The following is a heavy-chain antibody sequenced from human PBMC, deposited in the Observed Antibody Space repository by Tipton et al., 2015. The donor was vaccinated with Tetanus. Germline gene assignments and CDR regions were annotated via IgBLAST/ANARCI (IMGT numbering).Heavy chain of an antibody. V-gene: IGHV4-59*01. J-gene: IGHJ4*02. CDR1: GGSLSSSH. CDR2: ITYSRTT. Sequence: TLSLTCSVSGGSLSSSHWAWIRQPPGKGLEWIGKITYSRTTSYNSSLKSRVTMSLDASTSQFSLKLTSATAADTAVYYCARANYDSSKKGPFDSWGQGSLVIVSS. CDR3: ARANYDSSKKGPFDS. D-gene: IGHD1-7*01.